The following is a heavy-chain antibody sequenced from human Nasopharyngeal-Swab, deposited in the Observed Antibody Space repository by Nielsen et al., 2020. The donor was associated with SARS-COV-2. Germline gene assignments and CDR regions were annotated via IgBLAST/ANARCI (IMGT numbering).Heavy chain of an antibody. CDR1: GYTFTSYA. J-gene: IGHJ6*02. Sequence: ASVKVSCKASGYTFTSYAMHWVRQAPGQRLEWMGWINAGNGNTKYSQKFQGRVTITRDTSASTAYMELSSLRSEDTAVYYCARDRVPDYYYYGMDVWGQGTTVTVSS. CDR3: ARDRVPDYYYYGMDV. CDR2: INAGNGNT. V-gene: IGHV1-3*01. D-gene: IGHD3-10*01.